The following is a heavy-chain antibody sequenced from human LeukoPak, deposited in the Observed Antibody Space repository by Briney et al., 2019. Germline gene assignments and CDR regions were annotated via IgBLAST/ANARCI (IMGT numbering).Heavy chain of an antibody. V-gene: IGHV3-23*01. CDR1: GFTFSSSA. Sequence: GGSLRLSCAASGFTFSSSAMSWVRQAPGKGLEWVSAISNNGGYTYYADSVQGRFTTSRDNSKSTLCLQMNSLRAEDTAVYYCAKVKGGNSEYYFDYWGQGTLVTVSS. D-gene: IGHD4-23*01. CDR3: AKVKGGNSEYYFDY. J-gene: IGHJ4*02. CDR2: ISNNGGYT.